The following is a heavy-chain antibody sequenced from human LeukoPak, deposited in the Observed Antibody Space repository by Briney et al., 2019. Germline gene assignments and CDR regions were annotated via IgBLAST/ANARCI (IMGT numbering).Heavy chain of an antibody. V-gene: IGHV4-59*08. CDR2: NYYSGST. CDR3: ARGYSGYEASFDY. D-gene: IGHD5-12*01. J-gene: IGHJ4*02. Sequence: SETLSLTCTVSGGSISSYYWSWIRQPPGKGLEWIGYNYYSGSTNYNPSLKSRVTISVDTSKNQFSLKLSSVTAADTAVYYCARGYSGYEASFDYWGQGTLVTVSS. CDR1: GGSISSYY.